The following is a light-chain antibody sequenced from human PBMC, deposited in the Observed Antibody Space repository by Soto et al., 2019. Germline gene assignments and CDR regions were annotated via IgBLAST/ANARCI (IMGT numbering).Light chain of an antibody. CDR3: CSYVTTPEI. V-gene: IGLV2-11*01. Sequence: ALAQPRSVSGSPGQLLTISCTGTSSDVDDYRYVSWYQQYPGKAPKLVIYDGNKRPSGVPDRFSGSNSGNTASLTISGLQAEDEADYYCCSYVTTPEIFGTGTKGTVL. J-gene: IGLJ1*01. CDR1: SSDVDDYRY. CDR2: DGN.